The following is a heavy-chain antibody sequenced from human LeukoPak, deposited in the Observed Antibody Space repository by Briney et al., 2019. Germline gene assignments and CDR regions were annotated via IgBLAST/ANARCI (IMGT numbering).Heavy chain of an antibody. CDR3: ARDFKYSDYELDY. V-gene: IGHV3-74*01. CDR1: GFTFSSYW. CDR2: INSDGSST. J-gene: IGHJ4*02. Sequence: PGGTLRLSCAASGFTFSSYWMHWVRQAPGKGLVWVSRINSDGSSTSYADSVKGRFTISRDNAKNTLYLQMNSLRAEDTAVYYCARDFKYSDYELDYWGQGTLVTVSS. D-gene: IGHD5-12*01.